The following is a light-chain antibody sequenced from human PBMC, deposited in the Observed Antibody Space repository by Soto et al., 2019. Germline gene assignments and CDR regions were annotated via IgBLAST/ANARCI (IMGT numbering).Light chain of an antibody. CDR3: QQSYSTPIT. V-gene: IGKV1-39*01. J-gene: IGKJ5*01. Sequence: DVQMTQSPSSLSASAEDRVIITCRASQSISNHLNWYQQKPGKAPKLLIYAASSLQSGVPSRFSGSGSGTDFTLTISSLQPEDFATYYCQQSYSTPITFGQGTRLEI. CDR1: QSISNH. CDR2: AAS.